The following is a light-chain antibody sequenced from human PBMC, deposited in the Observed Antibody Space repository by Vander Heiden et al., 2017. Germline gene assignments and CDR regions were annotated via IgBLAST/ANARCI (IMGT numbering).Light chain of an antibody. CDR2: YTSDSDN. V-gene: IGLV5-45*03. CDR1: SGISVGTYR. Sequence: QAVLTQPSSLSASPGASASPTCTLRSGISVGTYRIYWYQQKSGNPPQYPLTYTSDSDNQQGSGVPSRFSGSKDASANAGILLISGLQSEDEAYYSCMIWNSSAWVFGGGTKLTVL. J-gene: IGLJ3*02. CDR3: MIWNSSAWV.